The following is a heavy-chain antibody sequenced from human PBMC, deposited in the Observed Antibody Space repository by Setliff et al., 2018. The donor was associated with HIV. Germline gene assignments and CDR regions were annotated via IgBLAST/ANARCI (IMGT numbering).Heavy chain of an antibody. CDR1: GGSISSSSYY. V-gene: IGHV4-61*05. CDR2: IFYTGST. J-gene: IGHJ6*03. CDR3: NIYYYYYMDV. Sequence: SETLSLTCTVSGGSISSSSYYWGWIRQPPGKGLEWIGYIFYTGSTSYNPSLKSRVTISVDTTKNQFSLKLSSVTAADTAVYYCNIYYYYYMDVWGKGTTVTVSS.